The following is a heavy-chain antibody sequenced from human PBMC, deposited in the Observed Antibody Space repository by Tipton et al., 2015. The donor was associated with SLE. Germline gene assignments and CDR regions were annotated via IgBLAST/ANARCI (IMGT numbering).Heavy chain of an antibody. V-gene: IGHV4-4*08. CDR2: IHNKGRT. J-gene: IGHJ6*02. D-gene: IGHD4-17*01. Sequence: PGLVKPSETLSLNCTVPDDSIGSYSWSWIRQTPGRGLEWIGFIHNKGRTYYSPSLKSRVTISEHTSRKQISLKLSSVTAADTAVYYCSTVRYDYGMDVWGQGTTVTVSS. CDR3: STVRYDYGMDV. CDR1: DDSIGSYS.